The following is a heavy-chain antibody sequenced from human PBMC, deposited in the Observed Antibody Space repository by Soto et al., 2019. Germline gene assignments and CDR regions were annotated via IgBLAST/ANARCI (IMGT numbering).Heavy chain of an antibody. D-gene: IGHD5-12*01. J-gene: IGHJ4*02. V-gene: IGHV5-10-1*01. CDR3: ARHSNTYSGYDWDY. Sequence: PLDSQKISCNGSGYSFISYWLCWVRQMPGKGLGWMGTIEPSDSYTDYSPSFQGHVTISADKCISTAYLQWSSLKASDTAMYYCARHSNTYSGYDWDYWGQGTLVTVSS. CDR1: GYSFISYW. CDR2: IEPSDSYT.